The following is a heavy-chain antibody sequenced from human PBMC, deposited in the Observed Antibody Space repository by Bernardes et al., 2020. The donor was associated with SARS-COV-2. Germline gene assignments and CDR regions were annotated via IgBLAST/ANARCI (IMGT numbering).Heavy chain of an antibody. J-gene: IGHJ5*02. D-gene: IGHD3-10*01. CDR3: ARDLGAGSSYTQGWFDP. Sequence: SETLSLTCTVSGGSISSGSYYWSWIRQPAGKGLDWIGRIYTSGSTNYNPSLKSRVTISVDTSKNQFSLKLGSVTAADTAVYYCARDLGAGSSYTQGWFDPWGQGTLVTVSS. V-gene: IGHV4-61*02. CDR1: GGSISSGSYY. CDR2: IYTSGST.